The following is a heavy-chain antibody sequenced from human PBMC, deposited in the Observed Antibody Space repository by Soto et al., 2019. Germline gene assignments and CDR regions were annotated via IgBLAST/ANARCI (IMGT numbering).Heavy chain of an antibody. CDR3: ARDDVATTVDY. V-gene: IGHV3-66*01. CDR1: GLTLSSNY. J-gene: IGHJ4*02. CDR2: IYSGGNT. D-gene: IGHD4-17*01. Sequence: PGGSLRLSCAASGLTLSSNYMTWVRQAPERGLEWVSVIYSGGNTYYADSVKGRFTISRDISKNTLYLQMNSLRAEDTAVYYCARDDVATTVDYWGQGTLVTVS.